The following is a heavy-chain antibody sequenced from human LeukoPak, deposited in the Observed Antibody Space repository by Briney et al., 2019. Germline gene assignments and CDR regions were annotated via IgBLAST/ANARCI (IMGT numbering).Heavy chain of an antibody. J-gene: IGHJ4*02. V-gene: IGHV1-2*02. Sequence: ASVKVSCKASGYTFTGYYMHWVRQAPGQGLEWMGWINSNSGGTNYAQKFQGRVTMTRDTSISTAYMELSRLRSDDTAVYYCARSYLDSSGYYTGDYWGQGTLVTVSS. CDR2: INSNSGGT. CDR1: GYTFTGYY. D-gene: IGHD3-22*01. CDR3: ARSYLDSSGYYTGDY.